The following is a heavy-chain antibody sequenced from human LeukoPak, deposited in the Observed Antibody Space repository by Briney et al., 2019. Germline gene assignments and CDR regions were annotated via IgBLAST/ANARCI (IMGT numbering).Heavy chain of an antibody. V-gene: IGHV3-11*01. CDR3: ARDSGGTYRFFDY. J-gene: IGHJ4*02. Sequence: GGSLRLSCAASGFIFSDYYMSWIRQAPGKGLEWVSYISSSGSSIYYADSVKGRFTISRDNAKNSLYLQMNSLRAEDTAVYYCARDSGGTYRFFDYWGQGTPVTVSS. D-gene: IGHD3-10*01. CDR1: GFIFSDYY. CDR2: ISSSGSSI.